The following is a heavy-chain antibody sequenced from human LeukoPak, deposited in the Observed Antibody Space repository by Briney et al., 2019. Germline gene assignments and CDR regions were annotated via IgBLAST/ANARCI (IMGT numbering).Heavy chain of an antibody. D-gene: IGHD2-2*02. CDR2: INHSGST. J-gene: IGHJ3*02. CDR1: GGSFSGYY. Sequence: PSETLSLTCAVYGGSFSGYYWSWIRQPPGKGLEWIGEINHSGSTNYNPSLKSRVTISVDTSKNQFSLKLSSVTAADTAVYYCAGLGYCSSTSCYTDAFDIWGQGTMVTVSS. V-gene: IGHV4-34*01. CDR3: AGLGYCSSTSCYTDAFDI.